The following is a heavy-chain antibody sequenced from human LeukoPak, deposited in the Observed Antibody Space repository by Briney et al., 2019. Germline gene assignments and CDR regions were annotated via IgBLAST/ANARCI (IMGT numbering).Heavy chain of an antibody. CDR3: ARDETYYYDSSGYYPFDY. Sequence: AASVKVSCKASGYTFTSYGISWVRQAPGQGLEWMGWISAYNGNTNYAQKLQGRVTMTTDTSTSTAYMELRSLRSDDTAVYYCARDETYYYDSSGYYPFDYWGQGTLVTVSS. V-gene: IGHV1-18*01. CDR2: ISAYNGNT. D-gene: IGHD3-22*01. J-gene: IGHJ4*02. CDR1: GYTFTSYG.